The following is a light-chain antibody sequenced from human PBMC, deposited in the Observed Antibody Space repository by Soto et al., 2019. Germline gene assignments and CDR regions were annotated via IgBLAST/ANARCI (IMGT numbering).Light chain of an antibody. CDR3: CSYAGSSTVV. CDR1: SSDVGSYNL. V-gene: IGLV2-23*01. Sequence: QSVLTQPASVSGSPGQSITISCTGISSDVGSYNLVSWYQQHPGKAPKLMIYEGSKRPSGVSNRFSGSKSGNTASLTISGLQPEDDADYYCCSYAGSSTVVFGGGTKLTVL. J-gene: IGLJ2*01. CDR2: EGS.